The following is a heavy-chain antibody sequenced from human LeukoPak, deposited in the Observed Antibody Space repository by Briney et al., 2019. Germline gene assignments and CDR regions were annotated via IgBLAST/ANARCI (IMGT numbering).Heavy chain of an antibody. Sequence: PGGSLRLSCAASGFSFSSYAMHWVRQAPGKGLEWVAVISYDGSNDNYADSVKGRFTISRDNSKSTLYLQMNSLRAEDTAVYYCAKDRGSGYSPYYYYGMDVWGQGTTLTVSS. J-gene: IGHJ6*02. D-gene: IGHD3-9*01. CDR3: AKDRGSGYSPYYYYGMDV. CDR1: GFSFSSYA. V-gene: IGHV3-30*04. CDR2: ISYDGSND.